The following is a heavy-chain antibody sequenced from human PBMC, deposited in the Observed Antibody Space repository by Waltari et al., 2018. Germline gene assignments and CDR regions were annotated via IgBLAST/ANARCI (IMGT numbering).Heavy chain of an antibody. CDR1: GFTVSSNY. Sequence: EVQLVESGGGLVQPGGSLRLSCAASGFTVSSNYMSWVRQAPGKGLEWVSVIYSGGSTYYADSVKGRFTISRYNSKNTLYLQMNSLRAEDTAVYYCAREVLYDSSGYSHFDYWGQGTLVTVSS. CDR2: IYSGGST. V-gene: IGHV3-66*02. D-gene: IGHD3-22*01. J-gene: IGHJ4*02. CDR3: AREVLYDSSGYSHFDY.